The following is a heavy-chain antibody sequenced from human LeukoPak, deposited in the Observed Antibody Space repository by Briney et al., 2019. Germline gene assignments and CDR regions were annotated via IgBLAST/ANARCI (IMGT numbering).Heavy chain of an antibody. J-gene: IGHJ3*02. CDR3: AKDLAGITIFGVGPNDAFDI. D-gene: IGHD3-3*01. CDR2: ISYDGSNK. Sequence: GRSLRLSCAASGFTFSSYGMHWVRQAPGKGLEWVAVISYDGSNKYYADSVKGRFTISRDNSKNTLYLRMNSLRAEDTAVYYCAKDLAGITIFGVGPNDAFDIWGQGTMVTVSS. V-gene: IGHV3-30*18. CDR1: GFTFSSYG.